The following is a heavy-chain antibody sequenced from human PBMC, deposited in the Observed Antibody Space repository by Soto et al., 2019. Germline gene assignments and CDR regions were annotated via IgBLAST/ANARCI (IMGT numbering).Heavy chain of an antibody. D-gene: IGHD3-10*02. CDR3: ARGPYVGKHQY. CDR1: GYTFTTYG. Sequence: QVQLVQSGGEVKKPGASVKVSCKTSGYTFTTYGISWVRQAPGQGLEWVGWISAYNGKTHYAQKFQGKVPMTTDTSPNTAYLELRSLRSDDTAVYYGARGPYVGKHQYWGQGTLVTVSP. V-gene: IGHV1-18*01. J-gene: IGHJ4*02. CDR2: ISAYNGKT.